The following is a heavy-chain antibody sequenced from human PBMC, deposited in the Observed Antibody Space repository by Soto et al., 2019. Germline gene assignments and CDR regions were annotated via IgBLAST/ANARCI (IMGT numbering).Heavy chain of an antibody. Sequence: TFPCKPSDYTFTSHSIVCVRPAPGQGLEWMGWINVYNGNTKYAQQLQGRVTLTTDTSTSTAYMDLRSLRSDDTAVYDCARISSDSSGWLADYWGQGTGVNVS. CDR2: INVYNGNT. J-gene: IGHJ4*02. CDR3: ARISSDSSGWLADY. V-gene: IGHV1-18*04. CDR1: DYTFTSHS. D-gene: IGHD6-19*01.